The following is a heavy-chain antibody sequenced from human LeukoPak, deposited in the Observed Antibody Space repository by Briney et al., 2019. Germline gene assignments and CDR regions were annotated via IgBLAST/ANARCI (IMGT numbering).Heavy chain of an antibody. D-gene: IGHD1-14*01. J-gene: IGHJ3*02. V-gene: IGHV3-9*01. CDR1: GFTFDDYA. CDR3: ARERLQTGHAVARDAFDI. Sequence: GGSLRLSCAASGFTFDDYAMHWVRQAPGKGLEWVSGISWNSGSIGYADSVKGRFTISRDNAKNSLYLQMNSLRAEDTAVYYCARERLQTGHAVARDAFDIWGQGTMVTVSS. CDR2: ISWNSGSI.